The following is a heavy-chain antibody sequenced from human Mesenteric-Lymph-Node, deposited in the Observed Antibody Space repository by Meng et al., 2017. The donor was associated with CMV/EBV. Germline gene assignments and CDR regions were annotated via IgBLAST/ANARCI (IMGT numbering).Heavy chain of an antibody. Sequence: GESLKISCAGSGFTLSRYAMTWVRRAPGKGLEWVSSISGSGDRTHYADSVKGRFTISRDNSKNTLYLVMNSLRDEDTAVYYCAKDSSVYSGIYYRPFDAFDVWGQGTTVTVSS. CDR2: ISGSGDRT. V-gene: IGHV3-23*01. CDR3: AKDSSVYSGIYYRPFDAFDV. CDR1: GFTLSRYA. J-gene: IGHJ3*01. D-gene: IGHD1-26*01.